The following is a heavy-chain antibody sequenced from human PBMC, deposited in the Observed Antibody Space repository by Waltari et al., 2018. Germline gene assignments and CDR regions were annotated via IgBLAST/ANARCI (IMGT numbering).Heavy chain of an antibody. CDR2: IIPILGIA. CDR1: GGTFSSYA. CDR3: ARDHLTGYSSGWFDY. V-gene: IGHV1-69*04. D-gene: IGHD6-19*01. Sequence: QVQLVQSGAEVKKPGSSVKVSCKASGGTFSSYAISWVRQDPGQGLEWMGGIIPILGIANDARKFQGRVTITADEATSTAYMELSSLRSEDTAVYYCARDHLTGYSSGWFDYWGQGTLVTVSS. J-gene: IGHJ4*02.